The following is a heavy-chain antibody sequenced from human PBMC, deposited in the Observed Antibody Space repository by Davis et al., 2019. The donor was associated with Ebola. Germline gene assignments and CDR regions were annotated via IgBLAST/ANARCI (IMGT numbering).Heavy chain of an antibody. V-gene: IGHV4-39*01. Sequence: MPSETLSPTCTVSGGSISSSSSYWGWTRQPPGKGLEWIGNIFYSGSTYYNPSLKSRVTISVDTSKNQFSVKVTSVTAADTAVYYCARGHAYGSMVYGLDVWGQGTTVTVSS. CDR1: GGSISSSSSY. CDR3: ARGHAYGSMVYGLDV. CDR2: IFYSGST. J-gene: IGHJ6*02. D-gene: IGHD3-10*01.